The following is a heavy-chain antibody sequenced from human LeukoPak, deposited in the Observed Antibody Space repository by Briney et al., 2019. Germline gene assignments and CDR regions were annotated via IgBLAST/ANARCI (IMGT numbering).Heavy chain of an antibody. CDR3: ASPQRGSNNWNYF. Sequence: ASVKVPCKASGYTLISHGISWVRQAPGKGLEWMGWINTYNDNTNYAQEFQGRVTMTTDTSTDTAYMELRSLRSDDTAVYYCASPQRGSNNWNYFWGQGTLVTVSS. J-gene: IGHJ4*02. CDR1: GYTLISHG. CDR2: INTYNDNT. V-gene: IGHV1-18*01. D-gene: IGHD1-7*01.